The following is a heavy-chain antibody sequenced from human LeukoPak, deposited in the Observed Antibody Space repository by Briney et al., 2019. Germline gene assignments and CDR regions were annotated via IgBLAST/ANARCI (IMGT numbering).Heavy chain of an antibody. J-gene: IGHJ4*02. D-gene: IGHD3-10*01. CDR1: GGSISSGDYY. CDR3: ARGQWFRAF. V-gene: IGHV4-30-4*08. Sequence: SQTLSLTCTVSGGSISSGDYYWTWIRQPPGKGLEWIGEIHYSGSATYNPSLKSRVTISVDTSKNQFSLKMNSVTAADTAVYYCARGQWFRAFWSRGTPVTVSS. CDR2: IHYSGSA.